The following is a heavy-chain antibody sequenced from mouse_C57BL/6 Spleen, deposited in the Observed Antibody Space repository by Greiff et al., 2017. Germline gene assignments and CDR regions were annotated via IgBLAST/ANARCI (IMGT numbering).Heavy chain of an antibody. CDR1: GYTFTSYW. CDR2: INPSNGGP. V-gene: IGHV1-53*01. CDR3: ARGYYGSSYYFDY. D-gene: IGHD1-1*01. J-gene: IGHJ2*01. Sequence: QVQLQQPGTELVKPGASVKLSCKASGYTFTSYWMHWVKKRPGQGLEWIGNINPSNGGPNYNEKLQSKATLTVDKSASTAYMQLSSLTSEDSAVYYCARGYYGSSYYFDYWGQGTTLTVAS.